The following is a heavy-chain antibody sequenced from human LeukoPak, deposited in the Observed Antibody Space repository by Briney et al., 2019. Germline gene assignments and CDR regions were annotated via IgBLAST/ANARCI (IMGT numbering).Heavy chain of an antibody. CDR1: GYTFTSYD. J-gene: IGHJ4*02. Sequence: ASVKVSCKASGYTFTSYDINWVRQATGQGREWMGWMNPNSGNTGYAQKFQGRVTMTRNTSISTAYMELSSLRSEDTAVYYCARARRRWLQLVDYWGQGTLVTVSS. CDR3: ARARRRWLQLVDY. D-gene: IGHD5-24*01. CDR2: MNPNSGNT. V-gene: IGHV1-8*01.